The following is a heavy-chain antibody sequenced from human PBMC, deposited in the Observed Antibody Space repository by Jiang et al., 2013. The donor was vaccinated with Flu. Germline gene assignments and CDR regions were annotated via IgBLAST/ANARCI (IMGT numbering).Heavy chain of an antibody. CDR2: MMPIFDTT. CDR1: GDSFSSYA. D-gene: IGHD3/OR15-3a*01. CDR3: ARDGTGYGSSWFVS. J-gene: IGHJ5*01. V-gene: IGHV1-69*06. Sequence: AEVKKPGSSVKVSCKVSGDSFSSYAMNWVRQAPGQGLEWMGGMMPIFDTTNYAQKFQGRVTITADKSTSTAYMELSSLRSEDTAMYYCARDGTGYGSSWFVSWGQGTLVTVSS.